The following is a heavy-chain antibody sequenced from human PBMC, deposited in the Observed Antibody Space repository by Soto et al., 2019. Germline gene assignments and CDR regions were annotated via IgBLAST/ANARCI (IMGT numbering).Heavy chain of an antibody. V-gene: IGHV4-31*03. J-gene: IGHJ5*02. Sequence: PXETLSLTCTVSGGSISSGGYYWGWIRQHPGKGLEWVGYIYYSGSTYYNPSLKSRVTISVDTPKNQFSLKLSSVTAADTAVYYCARSSNYDFWSDPNWFDPWGQGTLVTVSS. D-gene: IGHD3-3*01. CDR3: ARSSNYDFWSDPNWFDP. CDR2: IYYSGST. CDR1: GGSISSGGYY.